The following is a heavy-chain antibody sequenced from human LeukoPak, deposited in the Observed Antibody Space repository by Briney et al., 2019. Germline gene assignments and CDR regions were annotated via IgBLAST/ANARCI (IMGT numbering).Heavy chain of an antibody. V-gene: IGHV3-74*01. Sequence: GESLKISYTASGFTLRKYWMQWVRQVPGKRLMWLSRISSDGTVTNYADSVQGRFTISRDNAKNIVYLQISNLRTEDTGVYYCARYSSSSGGASYYLDYWGHGTLVTVSS. CDR1: GFTLRKYW. D-gene: IGHD6-6*01. CDR2: ISSDGTVT. J-gene: IGHJ4*01. CDR3: ARYSSSSGGASYYLDY.